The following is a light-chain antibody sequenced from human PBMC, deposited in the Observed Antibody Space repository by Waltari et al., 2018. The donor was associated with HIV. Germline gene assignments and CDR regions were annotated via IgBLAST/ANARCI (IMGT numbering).Light chain of an antibody. Sequence: SYELTQPPSVSVSPGQTARITCSGDALPKQYAYLYQQKPGQAPMLIIYKDSERPSGIPERISGSSSGTAVTLTIGEVQAEDEADYYCQSVDNSGTFWVFGGGTKLTVL. J-gene: IGLJ3*02. CDR1: ALPKQY. CDR3: QSVDNSGTFWV. CDR2: KDS. V-gene: IGLV3-25*03.